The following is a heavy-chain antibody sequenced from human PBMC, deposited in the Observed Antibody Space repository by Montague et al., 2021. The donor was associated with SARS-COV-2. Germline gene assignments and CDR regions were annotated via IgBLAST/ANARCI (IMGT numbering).Heavy chain of an antibody. J-gene: IGHJ4*02. D-gene: IGHD5-18*01. CDR3: ARVASVPHTSGYSYSHLTYKTGSNYFDY. V-gene: IGHV4-30-2*01. CDR2: IYHSGTT. Sequence: TLSLTCAVSGGSISSSGYSWSWIRQPPGKGLEWIGYIYHSGTTXYNPSLKSRVTISVDRSKNQFSLKRTSVTAADTSVYYCARVASVPHTSGYSYSHLTYKTGSNYFDYWGQGTLVTVSS. CDR1: GGSISSSGYS.